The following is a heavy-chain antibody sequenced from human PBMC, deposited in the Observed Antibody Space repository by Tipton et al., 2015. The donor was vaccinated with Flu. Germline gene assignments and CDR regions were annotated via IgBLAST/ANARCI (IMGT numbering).Heavy chain of an antibody. CDR2: IRSKAYGGTT. CDR3: TREEGYAGNSGFDY. V-gene: IGHV3-49*04. D-gene: IGHD4-23*01. CDR1: GFNFGDYA. J-gene: IGHJ4*02. Sequence: SLRLSCTDSGFNFGDYAMSWVRQAPGKGLEWLCFIRSKAYGGTTRYAASLRGRFTISRDDSKNIAYLQMNSLKTEDTAVYYCTREEGYAGNSGFDYWGQGTLVTVSS.